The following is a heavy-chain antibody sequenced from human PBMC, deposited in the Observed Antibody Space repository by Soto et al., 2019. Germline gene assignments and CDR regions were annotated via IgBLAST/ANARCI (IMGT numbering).Heavy chain of an antibody. D-gene: IGHD2-8*01. V-gene: IGHV1-18*01. J-gene: IGHJ3*01. Sequence: ASVKVSCKASGYTFTIYGIIWVRQAPGQGLEWMGWISAYNGNTNYAQKLQGRVTMTTDTSTSTAYMELRSLRSDDTAVYYCARGRANFLLMGKGADVFDFWGKGKMVTVSS. CDR1: GYTFTIYG. CDR2: ISAYNGNT. CDR3: ARGRANFLLMGKGADVFDF.